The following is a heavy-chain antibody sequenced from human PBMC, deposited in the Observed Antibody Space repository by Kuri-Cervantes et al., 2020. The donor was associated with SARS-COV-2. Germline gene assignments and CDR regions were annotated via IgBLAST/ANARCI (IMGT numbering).Heavy chain of an antibody. CDR3: AKASWLGDVLVPSDY. J-gene: IGHJ4*02. D-gene: IGHD3-10*01. V-gene: IGHV3-30*18. Sequence: LSLTCAASGFTFSSYGMHWVRQAPGKGLEGVAVISYDGSNKYYADSVKGRFTISRDNYKNTLYLQMNSLRAEDRAVYYCAKASWLGDVLVPSDYWGQGTLVTVSS. CDR1: GFTFSSYG. CDR2: ISYDGSNK.